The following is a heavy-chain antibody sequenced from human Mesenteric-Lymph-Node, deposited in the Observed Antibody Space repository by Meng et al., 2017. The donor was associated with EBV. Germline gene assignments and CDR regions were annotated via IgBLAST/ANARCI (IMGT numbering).Heavy chain of an antibody. Sequence: EVQLVEAGGGLVQPGGSLRLSCEVSGFSFSSFWMHWVRQVPGKGLVWIARIDENGRTITYADSVKGRFTISRDNIRNTLYLQMNSLRVEDTAVYFCSRDLAGPFDDWGQGTLVTVSS. J-gene: IGHJ4*02. CDR1: GFSFSSFW. V-gene: IGHV3-74*03. CDR3: SRDLAGPFDD. CDR2: IDENGRTI.